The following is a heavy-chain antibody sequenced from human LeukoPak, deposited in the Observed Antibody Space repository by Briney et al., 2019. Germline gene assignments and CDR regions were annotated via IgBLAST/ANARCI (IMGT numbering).Heavy chain of an antibody. J-gene: IGHJ4*02. CDR2: SYYSGSP. CDR1: GGSISSSSDY. D-gene: IGHD1-26*01. CDR3: ARRLVGATTIRDY. Sequence: PSETLSLTCTVSGGSISSSSDYWGWIRQPPGKGVEGLGSSYYSGSPYHSPSVKSRVTISVDTSKNQFSLKLSSVTAAHTAVYYCARRLVGATTIRDYWGQGTLVTVSS. V-gene: IGHV4-39*01.